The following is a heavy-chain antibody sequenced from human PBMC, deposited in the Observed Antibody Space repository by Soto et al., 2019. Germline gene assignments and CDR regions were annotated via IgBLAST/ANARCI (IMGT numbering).Heavy chain of an antibody. J-gene: IGHJ4*02. CDR1: GYTFTSYG. CDR2: ISAYNGNT. V-gene: IGHV1-18*04. CDR3: AREEQWLNGPTAY. Sequence: QVQLVQSGAEVKKPGASVKVSCKASGYTFTSYGISWVRQAPGQGLEWMGWISAYNGNTNYAPKLQGRVTMTPDTSTSPAYVELRRLRSDDPDVYYCAREEQWLNGPTAYWGQGTLVPVSS. D-gene: IGHD6-19*01.